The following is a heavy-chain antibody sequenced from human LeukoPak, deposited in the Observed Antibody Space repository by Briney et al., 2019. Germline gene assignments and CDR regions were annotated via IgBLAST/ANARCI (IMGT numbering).Heavy chain of an antibody. D-gene: IGHD3-16*02. V-gene: IGHV3-43*02. J-gene: IGHJ4*02. Sequence: GGSLRLSCAASGFTFDDYAMHWVRQAPGKSLEWVSLISGDGGSTYYADSVKGRFTISRDNSKNSLYLQMNSLRTEDTTLYYCAKVTHSRGYPEDYWGQGTLVTVSS. CDR1: GFTFDDYA. CDR2: ISGDGGST. CDR3: AKVTHSRGYPEDY.